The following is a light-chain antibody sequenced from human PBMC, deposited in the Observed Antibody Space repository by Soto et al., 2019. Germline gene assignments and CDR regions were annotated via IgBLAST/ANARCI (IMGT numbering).Light chain of an antibody. J-gene: IGKJ5*01. Sequence: PGERATLSCRASQSVSTYVAWFRQRPGQAPRLLIYAASSRATGIPDRFSGSGSGTDFTLTIDGLEPEDFVVYYCQQYGYSPINFGQGTRLEI. CDR1: QSVSTY. CDR3: QQYGYSPIN. V-gene: IGKV3-20*01. CDR2: AAS.